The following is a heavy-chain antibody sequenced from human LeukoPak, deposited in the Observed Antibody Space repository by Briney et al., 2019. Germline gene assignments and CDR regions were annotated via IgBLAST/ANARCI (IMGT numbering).Heavy chain of an antibody. J-gene: IGHJ4*02. CDR1: GGIFSSYA. CDR2: IIPIFGTA. CDR3: ARARPRKTYYYEPAYFDY. D-gene: IGHD3-22*01. Sequence: ASVKVSCKASGGIFSSYAISWVRQAPGQGLEWMGGIIPIFGTANYAQKFQGRVTITADESTSTAYMELSSLRSEDTAVYYCARARPRKTYYYEPAYFDYWGQGTLVTVSS. V-gene: IGHV1-69*13.